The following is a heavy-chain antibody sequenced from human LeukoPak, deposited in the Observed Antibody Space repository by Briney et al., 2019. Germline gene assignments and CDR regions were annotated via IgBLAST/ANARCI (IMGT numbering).Heavy chain of an antibody. Sequence: GSLRLSCAASGFTFSSYSMNWVRQAPGKGLEWVSSISRSSSYIYYADSVKGRFTITSDHAKNPLYLQMDNLRAEDTAVYYWARVLYSSSGGWGQGTLVTVSS. J-gene: IGHJ4*02. CDR2: ISRSSSYI. D-gene: IGHD6-19*01. CDR1: GFTFSSYS. V-gene: IGHV3-21*01. CDR3: ARVLYSSSGG.